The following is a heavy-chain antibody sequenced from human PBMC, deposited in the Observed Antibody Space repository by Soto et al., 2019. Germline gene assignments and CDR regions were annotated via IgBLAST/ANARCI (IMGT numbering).Heavy chain of an antibody. V-gene: IGHV1-18*01. J-gene: IGHJ6*02. CDR2: INTYSGNT. CDR3: ARGSDDILIPASYGMDV. D-gene: IGHD3-9*01. Sequence: QAQLVQSGPEMKKPGASVKVSCKASRYTFTRFGISWVRQAPGQGLEWMGWINTYSGNTNYTHKLQGRVAMTTDTSTSTAYMELRGLRPDDTAVYYCARGSDDILIPASYGMDVWGQGTTVTVSS. CDR1: RYTFTRFG.